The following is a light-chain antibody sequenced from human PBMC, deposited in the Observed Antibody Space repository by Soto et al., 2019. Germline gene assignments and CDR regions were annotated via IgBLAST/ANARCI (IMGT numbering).Light chain of an antibody. J-gene: IGLJ3*02. CDR3: AVWDDSLNGWV. Sequence: QSVLTQAPSASGTPGQRVTISCSGSSSNIGSNTVNWYQQLPGTAPKVLIYSNDQRPSGVPDRFSGSKSGTSASLAIGGLRSEDEADYYCAVWDDSLNGWVFGGGTKLTVL. CDR2: SND. CDR1: SSNIGSNT. V-gene: IGLV1-44*01.